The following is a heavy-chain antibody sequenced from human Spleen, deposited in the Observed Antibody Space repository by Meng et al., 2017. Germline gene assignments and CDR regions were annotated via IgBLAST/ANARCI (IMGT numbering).Heavy chain of an antibody. CDR2: MSSSGST. CDR1: GGSVSSYC. D-gene: IGHD1-26*01. Sequence: SETLSLTCTVSGGSVSSYCWSWIRQPPGKGLEWIGLMSSSGSTNYNPSLKSRVTISRDTSKNQFSLFLTSVTAADTAVYYCARVHLPGSYFDYWGQGTLVTVSS. CDR3: ARVHLPGSYFDY. J-gene: IGHJ4*02. V-gene: IGHV4-59*02.